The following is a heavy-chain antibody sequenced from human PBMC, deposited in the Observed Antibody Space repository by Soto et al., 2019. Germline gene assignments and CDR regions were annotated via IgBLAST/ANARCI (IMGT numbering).Heavy chain of an antibody. CDR1: GYTFTGYY. D-gene: IGHD2-2*01. CDR3: AREGLRIVVVPAAKHTIDY. Sequence: GASVKVSCKASGYTFTGYYMHWVRQAPGQGLEWMGWINPNSGGTNYAQKFQGRVTMTRDTSISTAYMELSRLRSDDTAVYYCAREGLRIVVVPAAKHTIDYWGQGTLVTVSS. CDR2: INPNSGGT. V-gene: IGHV1-2*02. J-gene: IGHJ4*02.